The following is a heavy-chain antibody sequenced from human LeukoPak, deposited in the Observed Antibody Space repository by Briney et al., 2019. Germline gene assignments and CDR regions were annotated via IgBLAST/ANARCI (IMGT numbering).Heavy chain of an antibody. Sequence: VASVKVSCKASGGTFSSYAISWVRQAPGQGLEWMGRIIPIFGIANYAQKFQGRVTITADKSTSTAYMELSSLRSEDTAVYYCARELRVRWFGESLDYWGQGTLVTVSS. V-gene: IGHV1-69*04. CDR2: IIPIFGIA. J-gene: IGHJ4*02. CDR1: GGTFSSYA. D-gene: IGHD3-10*01. CDR3: ARELRVRWFGESLDY.